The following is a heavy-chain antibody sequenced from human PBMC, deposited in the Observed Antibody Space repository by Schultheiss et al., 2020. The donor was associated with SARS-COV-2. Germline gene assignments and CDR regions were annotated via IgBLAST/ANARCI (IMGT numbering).Heavy chain of an antibody. D-gene: IGHD6-19*01. Sequence: SQTLSLTCAVYGGSFSGYYWSWIRQPPGKGLEWIGEINHSGSTNYNPSLKSRVTISVDTSKRQFSLKLRSATAADTAVYYCARVAGSSGWYGVPYFDYWGQGTLVTVSS. CDR2: INHSGST. V-gene: IGHV4-34*01. CDR1: GGSFSGYY. J-gene: IGHJ4*02. CDR3: ARVAGSSGWYGVPYFDY.